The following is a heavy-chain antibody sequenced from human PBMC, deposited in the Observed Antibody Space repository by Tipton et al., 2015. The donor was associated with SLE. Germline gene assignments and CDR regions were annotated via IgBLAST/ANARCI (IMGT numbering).Heavy chain of an antibody. V-gene: IGHV3-7*01. CDR1: GFTFSSYW. CDR2: IKQDGSEK. Sequence: SLRLSCAASGFTFSSYWMSWVRQAPGKGLEWVANIKQDGSEKYYVDSVKGRFTISRDNAKNSLYLQMNSLRAEDTAVYYCARDSRSIVGATGFDYWGQGTLVTVSS. D-gene: IGHD1-26*01. J-gene: IGHJ4*02. CDR3: ARDSRSIVGATGFDY.